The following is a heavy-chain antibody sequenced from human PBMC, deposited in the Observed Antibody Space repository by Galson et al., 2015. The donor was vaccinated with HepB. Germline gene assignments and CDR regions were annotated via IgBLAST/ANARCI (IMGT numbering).Heavy chain of an antibody. Sequence: SLRLSWAVSGVTFNDYAMNWVRQAPGKGLEWVADISASGGSRDYVDSVKGRFTVSRDNSKNTVYLQMNSLRVEDTATDYCAKRYCSVTTCCYDYWGQGTQLSVSS. CDR2: ISASGGSR. J-gene: IGHJ4*02. D-gene: IGHD2-2*01. CDR1: GVTFNDYA. V-gene: IGHV3-23*01. CDR3: AKRYCSVTTCCYDY.